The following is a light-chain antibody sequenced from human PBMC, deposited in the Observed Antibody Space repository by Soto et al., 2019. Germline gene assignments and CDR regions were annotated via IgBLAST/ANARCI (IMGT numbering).Light chain of an antibody. Sequence: EIVMTQSPATLSVSPGEGATLSYRASQSVSSNLAWYQQKPGQATRLIIYGASTRANGIPARFSGSGSGTEFTLTLSSLQSEDFAVYYCQQYNNWHPITFGQGTRLEIK. CDR2: GAS. CDR1: QSVSSN. V-gene: IGKV3-15*01. J-gene: IGKJ5*01. CDR3: QQYNNWHPIT.